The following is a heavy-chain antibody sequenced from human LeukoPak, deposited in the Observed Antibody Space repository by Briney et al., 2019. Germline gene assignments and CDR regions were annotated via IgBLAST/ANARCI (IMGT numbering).Heavy chain of an antibody. CDR3: ARGDPFCGGDCYYDY. D-gene: IGHD2-21*01. CDR1: GGTFSSYA. J-gene: IGHJ4*02. CDR2: IIPIFGTA. Sequence: ASVKVSCKASGGTFSSYAISWVRQAPGQGLEWMGGIIPIFGTANYAQKFQGRVTITADESTSTAYMELSSLRSEDTAVYYCARGDPFCGGDCYYDYWGQGTLVTVSS. V-gene: IGHV1-69*13.